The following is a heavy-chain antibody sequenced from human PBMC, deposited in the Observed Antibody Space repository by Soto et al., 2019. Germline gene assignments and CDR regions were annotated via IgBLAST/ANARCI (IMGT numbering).Heavy chain of an antibody. CDR3: GSPRRGYSYGYFDY. V-gene: IGHV1-69*12. Sequence: QVQLVQSGAEVKKPGSSVKVSCKASGGTFSSYAISWVRQAPGQGLEWMGGIIPIFGTANYAQKFQGRVTXXAXEXXSTAYMGLSSLRSEDTAVYYCGSPRRGYSYGYFDYWGQGTLVTVSS. CDR2: IIPIFGTA. D-gene: IGHD5-18*01. J-gene: IGHJ4*02. CDR1: GGTFSSYA.